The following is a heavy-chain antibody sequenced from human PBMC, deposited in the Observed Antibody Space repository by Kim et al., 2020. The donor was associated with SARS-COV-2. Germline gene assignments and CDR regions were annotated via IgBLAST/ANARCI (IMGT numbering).Heavy chain of an antibody. D-gene: IGHD3-16*01. J-gene: IGHJ3*02. Sequence: DSVKGRFTITRDNAKKSLYLQMNSLRAEDTAVYYCASYDYVWGRQDAFDIWGQGTMVTVSS. CDR3: ASYDYVWGRQDAFDI. V-gene: IGHV3-21*01.